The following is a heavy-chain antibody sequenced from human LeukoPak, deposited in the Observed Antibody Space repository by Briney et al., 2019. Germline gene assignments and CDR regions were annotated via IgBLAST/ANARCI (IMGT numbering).Heavy chain of an antibody. J-gene: IGHJ3*02. V-gene: IGHV3-53*01. D-gene: IGHD6-19*01. Sequence: ETPSLTCNVSGDSISAYYWNWIRQSPGKGLEWVSVIYSGGSTYYADSVKGRFTISRDNSKNTLYLQMNSLRAEDTAVYYCARGGSSGWYGGGAFDIWGQGTMVTVSS. CDR3: ARGGSSGWYGGGAFDI. CDR1: GDSISAYY. CDR2: IYSGGST.